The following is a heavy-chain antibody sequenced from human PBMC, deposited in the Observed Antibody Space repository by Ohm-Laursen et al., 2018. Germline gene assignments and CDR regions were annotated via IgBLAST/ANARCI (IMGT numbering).Heavy chain of an antibody. CDR1: GGSIRNYY. CDR2: IYYSGST. Sequence: PSETLSLTWTVSGGSIRNYYWSWIRQTPGKRLEWIGYIYYSGSTTYNSSLKSRVTISVDTSKNQFSLKLNSVTAADTAVYYCARQEGYCSSTSCYEVWFDPWGQGTLVTVSS. J-gene: IGHJ5*02. D-gene: IGHD2-2*01. V-gene: IGHV4-59*01. CDR3: ARQEGYCSSTSCYEVWFDP.